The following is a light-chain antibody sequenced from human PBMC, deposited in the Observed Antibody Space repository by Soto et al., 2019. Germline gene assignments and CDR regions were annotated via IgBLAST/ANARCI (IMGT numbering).Light chain of an antibody. CDR1: QTIDNT. Sequence: EIMMTPSPAAPSPFPGERAHLPRRASQTIDNTLAWYQRKPGQAPRLLIYDASTRATGVPARFSGSGSGTDFTLTISSLQPEDFATYYCQKANSFPITCGQGKRRAIK. V-gene: IGKV3-15*01. CDR2: DAS. J-gene: IGKJ5*01. CDR3: QKANSFPIT.